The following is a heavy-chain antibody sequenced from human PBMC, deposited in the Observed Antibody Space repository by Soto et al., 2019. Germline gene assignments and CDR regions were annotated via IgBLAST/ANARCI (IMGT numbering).Heavy chain of an antibody. CDR1: GFTFSSYG. Sequence: PGGSLRLSCAASGFTFSSYGMNWVRQAPGKGLEWVAVRSCDGSNKYYADSVKGRGTISREKSKNTLYLRMNSLRAEDTAVYYCAKATDQNYYYYDCTDVWGQATTVTVS. V-gene: IGHV3-30*18. J-gene: IGHJ6*02. CDR3: AKATDQNYYYYDCTDV. CDR2: RSCDGSNK.